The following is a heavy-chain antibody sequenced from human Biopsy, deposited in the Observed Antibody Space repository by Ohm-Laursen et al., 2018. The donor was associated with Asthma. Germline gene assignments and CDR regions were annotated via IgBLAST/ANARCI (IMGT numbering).Heavy chain of an antibody. CDR2: INSVFGTT. CDR3: ARKAGSCISRTCYSLDF. D-gene: IGHD2-2*01. CDR1: GGTFNTYG. Sequence: AASVKVSCKSLGGTFNTYGIGWVRQAPGQGLEWMGGINSVFGTTTYPQKFQDRVTITADDSTSTVYMELSSLRSEDTAVYYCARKAGSCISRTCYSLDFWGQGTLVTVSS. J-gene: IGHJ4*02. V-gene: IGHV1-69*13.